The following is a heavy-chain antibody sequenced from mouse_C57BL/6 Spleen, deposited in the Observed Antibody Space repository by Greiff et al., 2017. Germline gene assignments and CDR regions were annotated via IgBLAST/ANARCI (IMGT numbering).Heavy chain of an antibody. Sequence: LMESGAELVKPGASVKISCKASGYAFSSYWMNWVKQRPGKGLEWIGQIYPGDGDTNYNGTFKGRATLTADKSSSTAYMQLSSLTSEDAAVYVCARSGPITTVVATDWYFDVWGTGTTVTVSS. CDR1: GYAFSSYW. D-gene: IGHD1-1*01. V-gene: IGHV1-80*01. J-gene: IGHJ1*03. CDR3: ARSGPITTVVATDWYFDV. CDR2: IYPGDGDT.